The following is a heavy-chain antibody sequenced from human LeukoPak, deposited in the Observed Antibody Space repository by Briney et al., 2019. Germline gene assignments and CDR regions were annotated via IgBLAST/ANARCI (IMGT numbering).Heavy chain of an antibody. CDR3: ARVGSRGYGYGYYDD. CDR1: GFTFSVYS. CDR2: ISIRSSYI. Sequence: GGSLRLSCGASGFTFSVYSMNWGRQSPGKALEWVSSISIRSSYIYYAHSVKGRFPISRENPKNSLYLQLTTLGAEDRAVYYCARVGSRGYGYGYYDDWGQGNLVTVSS. J-gene: IGHJ4*02. D-gene: IGHD5-18*01. V-gene: IGHV3-21*01.